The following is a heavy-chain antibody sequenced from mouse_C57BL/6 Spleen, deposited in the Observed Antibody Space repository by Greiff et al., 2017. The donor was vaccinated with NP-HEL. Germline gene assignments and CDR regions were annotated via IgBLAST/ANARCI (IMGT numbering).Heavy chain of an antibody. CDR2: IDPSDSYT. D-gene: IGHD2-1*01. CDR1: GYTFTSYW. J-gene: IGHJ3*01. V-gene: IGHV1-59*01. CDR3: ADGKGWFAY. Sequence: QVQLQQPGAELVRPGTSVKLSCKASGYTFTSYWMHWVKQRPGQGLEWIGVIDPSDSYTNYNQKVKGKATLTVDTSSSTAYMQLSSLTAEDSAVYYCADGKGWFAYWGQGTLVTVSA.